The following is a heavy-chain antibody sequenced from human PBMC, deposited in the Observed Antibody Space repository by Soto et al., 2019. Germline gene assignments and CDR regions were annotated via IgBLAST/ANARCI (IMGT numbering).Heavy chain of an antibody. CDR2: IYYSGST. CDR3: ARDSTSYGSGAVDY. CDR1: GGSISSGGYY. Sequence: SETLSLTCTVSGGSISSGGYYWSWIRQHPGKGLEWIGYIYYSGSTYYNPSLKSRVTISVDTSKNPFSLKLSSVTAADTAVYYCARDSTSYGSGAVDYWGQGTLVTVSS. J-gene: IGHJ4*02. V-gene: IGHV4-31*03. D-gene: IGHD3-10*01.